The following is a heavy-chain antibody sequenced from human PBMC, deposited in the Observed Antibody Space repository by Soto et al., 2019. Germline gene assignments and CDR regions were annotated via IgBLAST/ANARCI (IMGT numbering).Heavy chain of an antibody. Sequence: QVQLVESGGGVVQPGRSLRLSCAASGFPFTSYGMHWVREGPDKGLEWVAIISYDGSDKYYADSVKGRFTISRDNSKNPLSLQMNSLRPEDTALYYCVGGQYYFDYRGQGTLVIVST. CDR3: VGGQYYFDY. D-gene: IGHD3-10*01. J-gene: IGHJ4*02. CDR1: GFPFTSYG. V-gene: IGHV3-30*03. CDR2: ISYDGSDK.